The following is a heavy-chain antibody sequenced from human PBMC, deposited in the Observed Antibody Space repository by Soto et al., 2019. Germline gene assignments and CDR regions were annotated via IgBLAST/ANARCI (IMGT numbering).Heavy chain of an antibody. J-gene: IGHJ4*02. CDR3: AKDLEHYSSSSHFDY. D-gene: IGHD6-13*01. CDR2: ASFDGSNR. Sequence: GGSLRLSCVASGFTFSSHGMHWVRQAPGKGLEWVAIASFDGSNRYYAESVKGRFTISRDNFNNTLNLQMNSVRPDDTAVYYCAKDLEHYSSSSHFDYWGPGTLVTVSS. CDR1: GFTFSSHG. V-gene: IGHV3-30*18.